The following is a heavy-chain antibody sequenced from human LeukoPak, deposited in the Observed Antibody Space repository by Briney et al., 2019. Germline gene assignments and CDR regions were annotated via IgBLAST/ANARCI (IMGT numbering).Heavy chain of an antibody. CDR3: ARDALISSIAFDY. V-gene: IGHV3-48*02. CDR2: ISSSSTI. D-gene: IGHD6-6*01. J-gene: IGHJ4*02. Sequence: GGSLRLSCAASGFTFSSYSMNWVRQAPGKGLEWVSYISSSSTIYYADSVKGRFTISRDNAKNSLYLQMNSLRDEDTAVYYCARDALISSIAFDYWGQGTLVTVSS. CDR1: GFTFSSYS.